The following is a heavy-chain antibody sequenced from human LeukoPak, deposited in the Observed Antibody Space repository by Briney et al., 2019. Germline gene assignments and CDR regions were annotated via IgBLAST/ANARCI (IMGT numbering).Heavy chain of an antibody. CDR2: ISGSGGST. J-gene: IGHJ4*02. CDR3: AKDGDMVTPPYYFDY. Sequence: GGSLRLSCAASGFTFSSYAMSWVRQAPGKGLEWVSAISGSGGSTYYADSVKGRFTISRGNSKNTLYLQMNSLRAEDTAVYYCAKDGDMVTPPYYFDYWGQGTLVTVSS. V-gene: IGHV3-23*01. CDR1: GFTFSSYA. D-gene: IGHD5-12*01.